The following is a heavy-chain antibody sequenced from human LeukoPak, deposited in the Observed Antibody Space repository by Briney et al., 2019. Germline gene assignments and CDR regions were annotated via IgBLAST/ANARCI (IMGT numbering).Heavy chain of an antibody. J-gene: IGHJ4*02. CDR3: ARRDSSSWYGVDY. D-gene: IGHD6-13*01. Sequence: GGSLRLSCAASGFTFSDYYMSWIRQAPGKGLEWVSYISSSGRTIYYADSVEGRFTISRDNAKNSLILQMNSLRAEDTAVYYCARRDSSSWYGVDYWGQGTLVTVSS. CDR2: ISSSGRTI. CDR1: GFTFSDYY. V-gene: IGHV3-11*01.